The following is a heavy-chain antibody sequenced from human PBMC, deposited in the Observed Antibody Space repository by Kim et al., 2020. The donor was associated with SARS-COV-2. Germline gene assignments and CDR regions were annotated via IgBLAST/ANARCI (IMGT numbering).Heavy chain of an antibody. CDR2: NT. CDR3: AREAVAGSFDY. V-gene: IGHV1-3*01. D-gene: IGHD6-19*01. Sequence: NTSNSQKFQGRVSITRDTSATTAYLEVSGLISEDTAVYYCAREAVAGSFDYWGQGSLVTVSS. J-gene: IGHJ4*02.